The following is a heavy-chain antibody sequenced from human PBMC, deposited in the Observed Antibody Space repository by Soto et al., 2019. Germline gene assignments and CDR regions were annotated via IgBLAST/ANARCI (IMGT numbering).Heavy chain of an antibody. CDR3: ASPLEGDYDYYGMAV. CDR1: GYSFTSYW. Sequence: PRESLKISCKGSGYSFTSYWISWVRQMPGKGLEWMGRIDPSDSYTNYSPSFQGHVTISADKSISTAYLQWSSLKASDTAMYYCASPLEGDYDYYGMAVWVQRTTVGVS. V-gene: IGHV5-10-1*01. CDR2: IDPSDSYT. J-gene: IGHJ6*02.